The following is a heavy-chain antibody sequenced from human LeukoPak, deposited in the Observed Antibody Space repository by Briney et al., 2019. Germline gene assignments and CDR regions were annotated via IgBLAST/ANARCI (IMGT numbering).Heavy chain of an antibody. D-gene: IGHD3-9*01. CDR2: IKSKTDGGTT. CDR3: TTSPAGYPFY. CDR1: GFTFSSYA. J-gene: IGHJ4*02. V-gene: IGHV3-15*01. Sequence: GGSLRLSCAASGFTFSSYAMHWVRQAPGKGLEWVGRIKSKTDGGTTDYAAPVKGRFTISRDDSKNTLYLQMNSLKTEDTAVYYCTTSPAGYPFYWGQGTLVTVSS.